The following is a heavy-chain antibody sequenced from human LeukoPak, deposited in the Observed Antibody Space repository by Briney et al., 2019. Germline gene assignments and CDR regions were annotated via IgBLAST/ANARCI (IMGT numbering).Heavy chain of an antibody. J-gene: IGHJ4*02. D-gene: IGHD4-17*01. Sequence: GGSLRLSCAASGFIFNDHYMSWIRQAPGRGLEWVSYISSSSGTIFYADSVKGRFTISRYNADNSVSLQMNSLRADDTAVYYCARQMTTVTPLFDYWGQGTLVTVSS. CDR1: GFIFNDHY. V-gene: IGHV3-11*01. CDR3: ARQMTTVTPLFDY. CDR2: ISSSSGTI.